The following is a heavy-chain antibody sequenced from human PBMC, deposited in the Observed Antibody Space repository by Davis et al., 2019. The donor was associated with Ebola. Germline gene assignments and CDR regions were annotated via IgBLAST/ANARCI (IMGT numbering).Heavy chain of an antibody. V-gene: IGHV5-51*01. CDR2: IYPGDSDT. CDR3: ARNHLGELSLGWFDP. Sequence: KVSCKGSGYSFTSYWIGWVRQMPGKGLEWMGIIYPGDSDTRYSPSFQGQVTISADKSISTAYLQWSSLKASDTAMYYCARNHLGELSLGWFDPWGQGTLVTVSS. D-gene: IGHD3-16*02. J-gene: IGHJ5*02. CDR1: GYSFTSYW.